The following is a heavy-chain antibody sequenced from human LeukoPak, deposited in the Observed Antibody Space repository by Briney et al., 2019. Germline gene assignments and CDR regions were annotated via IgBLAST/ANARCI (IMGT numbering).Heavy chain of an antibody. CDR3: AKEWDDILTGYTDAFDI. CDR2: ISYDGGNK. V-gene: IGHV3-30*18. D-gene: IGHD3-9*01. CDR1: GFTFSSYG. J-gene: IGHJ3*02. Sequence: PGGSLRLSCAASGFTFSSYGMHWVRQAPGKGLEWVAVISYDGGNKYYADSVKGRFTISRDNSKNTLYLQMNSLRAEDTAVYYCAKEWDDILTGYTDAFDIWGQGTMVTVSS.